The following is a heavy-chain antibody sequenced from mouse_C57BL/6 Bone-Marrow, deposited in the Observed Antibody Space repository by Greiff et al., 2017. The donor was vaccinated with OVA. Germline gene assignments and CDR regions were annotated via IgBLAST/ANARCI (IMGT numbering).Heavy chain of an antibody. V-gene: IGHV1-64*01. CDR2: IHPNRGST. J-gene: IGHJ3*01. CDR3: ARVRGQLRRRGFAY. Sequence: VQLQQPGAELVKPGASVKLSCKASGYTFTSYWMHWVKQRPGQGLEWIGMIHPNRGSTNYNEKFKSKATLTVDKSSSTAYMQLSSLTSEDSAVYYCARVRGQLRRRGFAYWGQGTLVTVSA. CDR1: GYTFTSYW. D-gene: IGHD3-2*02.